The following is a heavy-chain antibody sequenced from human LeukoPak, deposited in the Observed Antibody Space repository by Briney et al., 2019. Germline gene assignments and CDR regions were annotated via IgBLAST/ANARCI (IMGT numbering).Heavy chain of an antibody. CDR3: ARPYSTTGYSRSWHSQLTRPFDY. CDR1: GFTFSDYY. CDR2: ISYDGGNK. D-gene: IGHD6-13*01. V-gene: IGHV3-30-3*01. Sequence: GGSLRLSCAASGFTFSDYYMSWIRQAPGKGLEWVAVISYDGGNKYYADSVKGRFTISRDNSKNTLYLQMNSLRAEDTAVYYCARPYSTTGYSRSWHSQLTRPFDYWGQGTLVTVYS. J-gene: IGHJ4*02.